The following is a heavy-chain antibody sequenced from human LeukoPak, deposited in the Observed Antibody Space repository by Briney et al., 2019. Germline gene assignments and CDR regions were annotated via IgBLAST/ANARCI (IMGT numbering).Heavy chain of an antibody. V-gene: IGHV3-66*01. CDR2: THSDGTT. Sequence: PGGSLRLSCAVSGFTVSNNFMNWVRQAPGKGLEWVSVTHSDGTTYFADSVQGRFTIARDNSKNTLYLQMNSLRGEDTALYYCARPSSLDGSGRYYIDYWGQGTLVTVSS. CDR3: ARPSSLDGSGRYYIDY. CDR1: GFTVSNNF. D-gene: IGHD3-10*01. J-gene: IGHJ4*02.